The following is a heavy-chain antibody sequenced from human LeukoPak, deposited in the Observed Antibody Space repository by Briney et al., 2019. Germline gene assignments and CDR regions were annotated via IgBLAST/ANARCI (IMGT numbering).Heavy chain of an antibody. CDR2: ISAYNGNT. CDR3: ARSQCPDSTSCYYFFYFDF. J-gene: IGHJ4*02. Sequence: ASVKVSCKASGYTLTSYGISWVRQAPGQGLEWMGWISAYNGNTNYAQKLQGRVSVTTDTSTSTAYLEVRSLRSEDTAIYYCARSQCPDSTSCYYFFYFDFWGQGTPVTVSS. V-gene: IGHV1-18*01. D-gene: IGHD2-2*01. CDR1: GYTLTSYG.